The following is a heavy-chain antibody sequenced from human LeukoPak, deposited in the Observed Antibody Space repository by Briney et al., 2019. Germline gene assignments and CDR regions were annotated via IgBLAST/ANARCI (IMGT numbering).Heavy chain of an antibody. CDR2: IFHSGST. CDR1: GDSISSGYW. D-gene: IGHD3-9*01. V-gene: IGHV4-4*02. Sequence: PSQTLSLTRAVSGDSISSGYWWQRVCPPPGKGLEWIGEIFHSGSTIYNPSFKSRVTISVDKSNNPLSLKLRSVTAADTAVYYCAGGSRQDDDILTGYLPRAFDPWGQGTLVTVSS. CDR3: AGGSRQDDDILTGYLPRAFDP. J-gene: IGHJ5*02.